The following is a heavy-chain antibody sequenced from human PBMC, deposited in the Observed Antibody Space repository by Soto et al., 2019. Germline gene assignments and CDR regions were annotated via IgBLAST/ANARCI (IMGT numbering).Heavy chain of an antibody. Sequence: KPSETLSLTCTVSGGSISSYYWSWIRQPPGKGLEWIGYIYYSGSTNYNPSLKSRVTISVDTSKNQFSLKLSSVTAADTAVYYCARDHVRVGATYYYYGMDVWGQGTTVTVS. D-gene: IGHD1-26*01. CDR3: ARDHVRVGATYYYYGMDV. CDR2: IYYSGST. CDR1: GGSISSYY. V-gene: IGHV4-59*01. J-gene: IGHJ6*02.